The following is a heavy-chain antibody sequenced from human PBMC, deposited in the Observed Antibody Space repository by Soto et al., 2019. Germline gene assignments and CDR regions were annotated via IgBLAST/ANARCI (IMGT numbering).Heavy chain of an antibody. D-gene: IGHD6-13*01. CDR3: ARVGVAAAGTPRLDY. Sequence: QVQLVQSGAEVKKPGSSVKVSCKASGGTFSSYAISWVRQAPGQGREWMGGIIPIFGTANYAQKFQGRVTITADESTSTADRELSSLRSEDTAVYYCARVGVAAAGTPRLDYWGQGTLVTVSS. J-gene: IGHJ4*02. CDR2: IIPIFGTA. V-gene: IGHV1-69*01. CDR1: GGTFSSYA.